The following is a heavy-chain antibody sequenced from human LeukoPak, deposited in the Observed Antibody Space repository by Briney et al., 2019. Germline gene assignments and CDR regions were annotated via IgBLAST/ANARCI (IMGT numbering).Heavy chain of an antibody. Sequence: GGSLRLSCAASGFTFSTYSMKWVRQAPGKGLEWVSYISSSSGTIYYADSVKGRFTISRDNAKNSLYLQMNGLRAEDTAVYYCAKDKGESGYFDYWGQGTLVTVSS. J-gene: IGHJ4*02. CDR2: ISSSSGTI. CDR3: AKDKGESGYFDY. CDR1: GFTFSTYS. V-gene: IGHV3-48*01. D-gene: IGHD1-26*01.